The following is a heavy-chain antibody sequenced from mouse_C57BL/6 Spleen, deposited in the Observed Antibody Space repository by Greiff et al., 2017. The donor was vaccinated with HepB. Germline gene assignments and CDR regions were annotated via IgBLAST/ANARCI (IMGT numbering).Heavy chain of an antibody. CDR3: ATYDSNLYYYAMDY. V-gene: IGHV1-55*01. CDR1: GYTFTSYW. J-gene: IGHJ4*01. D-gene: IGHD2-5*01. Sequence: QVHVKQPGAELVKPGASVKMSCKASGYTFTSYWITWVKQKPGPGLEWIGDIYPGSGSTNYNEKFKSKTTLTVDTSSSTAYMQLSSLTSEDSAVYYCATYDSNLYYYAMDYWGQGTSVTVSS. CDR2: IYPGSGST.